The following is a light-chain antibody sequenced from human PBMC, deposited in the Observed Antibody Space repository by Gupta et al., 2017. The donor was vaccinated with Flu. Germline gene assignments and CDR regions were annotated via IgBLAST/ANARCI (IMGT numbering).Light chain of an antibody. CDR3: CSYAGSSTYYV. Sequence: QSALTQPASVSGSPGQSLTISCTGTSSDVGSYNLVSWYQQHPGKAPKLMSYEVSKRPSGVSNRFSGSKSGNTASLTISGLQAEDEADYYCCSYAGSSTYYVFGTGTKVTGL. CDR1: SSDVGSYNL. J-gene: IGLJ1*01. V-gene: IGLV2-23*02. CDR2: EVS.